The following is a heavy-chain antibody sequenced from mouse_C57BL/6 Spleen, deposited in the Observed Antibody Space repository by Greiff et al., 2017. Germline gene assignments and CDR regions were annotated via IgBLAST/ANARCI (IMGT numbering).Heavy chain of an antibody. J-gene: IGHJ4*01. CDR2: IDPSDSYT. CDR3: ARSNYYGSSYYAMDY. V-gene: IGHV1-59*01. CDR1: GYTFTSYW. D-gene: IGHD1-1*01. Sequence: QVQLQQPGAELVRPGTSVKLSCKASGYTFTSYWMHWVKQRPGQGLEWIGVIDPSDSYTNYNQKFKGKATLTVDTSSSTAYMQLGSLTSEDSAVYYCARSNYYGSSYYAMDYWGQGTSVTVSS.